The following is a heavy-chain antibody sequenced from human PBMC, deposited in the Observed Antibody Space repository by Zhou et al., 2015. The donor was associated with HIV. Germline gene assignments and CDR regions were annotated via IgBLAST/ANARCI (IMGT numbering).Heavy chain of an antibody. CDR3: ARDNHYDFWSGYPSYYFDS. V-gene: IGHV3-30*19. Sequence: QVQLVESGGGVVQPGRSLRLSCAASGFTFSSYGMHWVRQAPGKGLEWVAVLSYDGGNKYYADSVKGRFTISRDNSRNTLYVQMDSLRADDTAVYYCARDNHYDFWSGYPSYYFDSWGQGTLVTVSS. D-gene: IGHD3-3*01. CDR1: GFTFSSYG. CDR2: LSYDGGNK. J-gene: IGHJ4*02.